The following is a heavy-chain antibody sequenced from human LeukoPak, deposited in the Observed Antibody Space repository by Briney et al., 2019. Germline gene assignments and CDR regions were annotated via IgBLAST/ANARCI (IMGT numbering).Heavy chain of an antibody. V-gene: IGHV3-74*03. CDR2: INSDGSST. D-gene: IGHD1-26*01. J-gene: IGHJ4*02. CDR3: ARDVDYHATSECFDY. CDR1: GFTFDDYA. Sequence: PGGSLRLSCAASGFTFDDYAMHWVRQAPGKGLVWVSRINSDGSSTTYADSVKGRFTISRDNAKNTLYLQMNSLRPEDTAVYYCARDVDYHATSECFDYWGQGTLVTVSS.